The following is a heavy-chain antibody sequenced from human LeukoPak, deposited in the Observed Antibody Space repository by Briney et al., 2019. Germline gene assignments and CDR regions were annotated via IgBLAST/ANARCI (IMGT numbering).Heavy chain of an antibody. CDR3: AREGYCSGGSCYRLDY. V-gene: IGHV3-48*03. CDR2: ISSSGSTI. J-gene: IGHJ4*02. Sequence: PGGSLRLSCEASGFTFSSYEMNWVRQAPGKGLEWGSYISSSGSTIYYADSVKGRFTISRDNAKNSLYLQMNSLRAEDTAVYYCAREGYCSGGSCYRLDYWGQGTLPTVSS. D-gene: IGHD2-15*01. CDR1: GFTFSSYE.